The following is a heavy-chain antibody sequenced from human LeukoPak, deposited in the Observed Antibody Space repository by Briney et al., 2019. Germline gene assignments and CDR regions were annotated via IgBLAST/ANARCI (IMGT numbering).Heavy chain of an antibody. CDR3: AKDLHYYDSSGYYPDAFDI. D-gene: IGHD3-22*01. CDR1: GFTFSSYG. V-gene: IGHV3-30*18. Sequence: GGSLRPSCAASGFTFSSYGMHWVRQAPGKGLEWVAVISYDGSNKYYADSVKGRFTISRDNSKNTLYLQMNSLRAEDTAVYYCAKDLHYYDSSGYYPDAFDIWGQGTMVTVSS. CDR2: ISYDGSNK. J-gene: IGHJ3*02.